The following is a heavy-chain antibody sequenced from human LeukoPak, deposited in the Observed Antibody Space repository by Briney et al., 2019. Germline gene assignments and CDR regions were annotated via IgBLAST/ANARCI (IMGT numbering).Heavy chain of an antibody. CDR3: ARVRGSSYYDFWSGYETRPNYFDY. V-gene: IGHV3-7*03. CDR2: IKQDGSEK. CDR1: GFTFGSYW. J-gene: IGHJ4*01. D-gene: IGHD3-3*01. Sequence: QTGGSLGLSCAASGFTFGSYWMSWVRQAPGKGLEWVANIKQDGSEKYYVDSVKGRFTISRDNAKNSLYLQMNSLRAEDTAVYYCARVRGSSYYDFWSGYETRPNYFDYWGQEPWSPSPQ.